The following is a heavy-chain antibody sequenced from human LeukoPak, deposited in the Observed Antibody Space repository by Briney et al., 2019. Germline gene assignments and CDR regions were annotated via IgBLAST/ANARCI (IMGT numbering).Heavy chain of an antibody. CDR3: ARGIRTNYDFWSGYYDYFDY. CDR2: IYYSGST. J-gene: IGHJ4*02. CDR1: GGSISSGDYY. D-gene: IGHD3-3*01. V-gene: IGHV4-30-4*01. Sequence: PSQTLSLTCTVSGGSISSGDYYWSWIRQPPGKGLEWIGYIYYSGSTYYNPSLKSRVTISVDTSKNQFSLKLSSVTAADTAVYYCARGIRTNYDFWSGYYDYFDYWGQGTLVTVSS.